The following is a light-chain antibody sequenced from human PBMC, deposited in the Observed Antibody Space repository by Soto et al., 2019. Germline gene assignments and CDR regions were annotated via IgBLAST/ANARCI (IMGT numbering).Light chain of an antibody. CDR2: DAS. J-gene: IGKJ2*01. CDR1: QSISRS. CDR3: HQYNSWPPGT. Sequence: EIVLTQSPAILSVSPGERATLSCRASQSISRSLAWYQQKPGQAPRLLISDASTRATGIPAGFSGSGSGTEFTLTISSLQSEDFALYYCHQYNSWPPGTFGQGTKVEIK. V-gene: IGKV3-15*01.